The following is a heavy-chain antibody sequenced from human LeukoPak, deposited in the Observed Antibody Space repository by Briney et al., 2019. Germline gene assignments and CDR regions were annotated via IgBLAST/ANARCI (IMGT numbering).Heavy chain of an antibody. CDR2: FDPEDGET. J-gene: IGHJ5*02. D-gene: IGHD2-2*01. V-gene: IGHV1-24*01. Sequence: GASVKVSCKVSGYTLTELSMHWVRQAPGKGLEWMGGFDPEDGETIYAQKFQGRVTMTEDTSTDTAYMELSSLRSEDTVVYYCATVLYCSSTSCTGGWFDPWGQGTLVTVSS. CDR3: ATVLYCSSTSCTGGWFDP. CDR1: GYTLTELS.